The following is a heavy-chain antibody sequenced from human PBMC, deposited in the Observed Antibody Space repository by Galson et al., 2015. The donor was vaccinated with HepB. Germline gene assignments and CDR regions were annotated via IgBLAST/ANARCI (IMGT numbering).Heavy chain of an antibody. CDR2: ISGSGGST. CDR1: GFTFSSYA. CDR3: AKDPRARLRAAAAVHWYFDL. J-gene: IGHJ2*01. Sequence: SLRLSCAASGFTFSSYAMSWVRQAPGKGLEWVSAISGSGGSTYYADSVKGRFTISRDNSKNTLYLQMNSLRAEDTAVYYCAKDPRARLRAAAAVHWYFDLWGRGTLVTVSS. V-gene: IGHV3-23*01. D-gene: IGHD6-13*01.